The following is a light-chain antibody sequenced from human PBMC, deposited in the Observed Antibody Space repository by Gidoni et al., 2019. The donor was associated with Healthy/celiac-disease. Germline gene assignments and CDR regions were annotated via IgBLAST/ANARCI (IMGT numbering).Light chain of an antibody. CDR1: QSVSSSY. Sequence: IVLSQSLGTLALSPGERATISCSASQSVSSSYLAWYQQKTGQAPRLLIYGAPSRATGIPDRFSGSGSGTDFTLTISRLEPEDFAVYYCQQYGSSPLTFGGGTKVEIK. CDR2: GAP. CDR3: QQYGSSPLT. V-gene: IGKV3-20*01. J-gene: IGKJ4*01.